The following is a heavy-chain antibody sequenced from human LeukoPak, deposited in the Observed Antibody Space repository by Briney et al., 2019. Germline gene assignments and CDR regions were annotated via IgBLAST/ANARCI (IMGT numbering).Heavy chain of an antibody. J-gene: IGHJ5*02. CDR2: IFYIGTT. CDR3: ARTPYSGSDGTSPFDQ. Sequence: PSETLSLTCTVSGASMSGYYWSWIRQSPEKGLEYIGNIFYIGTTNYNPSLKSRLTISLDMSKNQFSLTLNSVTAGDTAVYYCARTPYSGSDGTSPFDQWGLGTQVIVSS. V-gene: IGHV4-59*08. CDR1: GASMSGYY. D-gene: IGHD1-26*01.